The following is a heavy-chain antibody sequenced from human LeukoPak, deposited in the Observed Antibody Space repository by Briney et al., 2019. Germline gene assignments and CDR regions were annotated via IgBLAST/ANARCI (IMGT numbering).Heavy chain of an antibody. J-gene: IGHJ4*02. Sequence: PGGSLRLSCAASGFTFSTYSMNWVRQAPGKGLEWVSSISSSSSYIYYADSVKGRFTISRDNAKNSLYLQMNSLRVEDTAVYYCTKGGSSWSRWDYWGQGALVTVSS. D-gene: IGHD6-13*01. CDR2: ISSSSSYI. V-gene: IGHV3-21*04. CDR3: TKGGSSWSRWDY. CDR1: GFTFSTYS.